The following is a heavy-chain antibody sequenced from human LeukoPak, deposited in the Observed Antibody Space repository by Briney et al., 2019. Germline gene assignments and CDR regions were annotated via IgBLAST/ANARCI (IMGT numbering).Heavy chain of an antibody. Sequence: ASVKVSCKASGYTFTGYYMHWVRQAPGQGLEWMGWINPNSGGTNYAQKFQGRVTMTRDTSISTAYMELSRLRSDDTAVYYCAKSRWGYYDCGESWGQGTLVTVSS. CDR3: AKSRWGYYDCGES. J-gene: IGHJ5*02. CDR1: GYTFTGYY. D-gene: IGHD3-22*01. V-gene: IGHV1-2*02. CDR2: INPNSGGT.